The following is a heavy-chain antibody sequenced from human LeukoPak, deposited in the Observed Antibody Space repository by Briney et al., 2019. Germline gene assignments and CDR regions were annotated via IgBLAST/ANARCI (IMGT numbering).Heavy chain of an antibody. CDR2: IYYSGST. D-gene: IGHD2-2*01. CDR3: ARYISTSRNYYYYYYMDV. Sequence: PSETPSLTCTVSGDSISSYYWNWIRQPPGKGLEWIGYIYYSGSTNYNPSLKSRVTISVDTSKNQFSLKLNSVTAADTAVYYCARYISTSRNYYYYYYMDVWGKGTTVTVSS. CDR1: GDSISSYY. J-gene: IGHJ6*03. V-gene: IGHV4-59*01.